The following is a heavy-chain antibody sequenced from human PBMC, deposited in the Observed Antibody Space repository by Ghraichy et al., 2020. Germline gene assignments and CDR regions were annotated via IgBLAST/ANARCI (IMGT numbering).Heavy chain of an antibody. V-gene: IGHV3-66*01. CDR1: GFTVSSNY. Sequence: LSLPCAASGFTVSSNYMSWVRQAPGKGLEWVSVIYSGGSTYYADSVKGRFTISRDNSKNTLYLQMNSLRAEDTAVYYCARDHRSAAGEYWYFDLWGRGTLVTVSS. CDR3: ARDHRSAAGEYWYFDL. J-gene: IGHJ2*01. D-gene: IGHD6-13*01. CDR2: IYSGGST.